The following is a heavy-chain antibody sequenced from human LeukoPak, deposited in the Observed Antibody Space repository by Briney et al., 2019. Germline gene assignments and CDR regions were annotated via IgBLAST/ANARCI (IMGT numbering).Heavy chain of an antibody. D-gene: IGHD3-10*01. Sequence: GGSLRLSCAASGFTFSSYGMHWVRQAPGKGLEWVAFIRYDGSNKYYADSVKGRFTVSRDNSKNTLYLQMNSLRAEDTAVYYCAKATMVRGVTPFDYWGQGTLVTVSS. CDR3: AKATMVRGVTPFDY. V-gene: IGHV3-30*02. J-gene: IGHJ4*02. CDR1: GFTFSSYG. CDR2: IRYDGSNK.